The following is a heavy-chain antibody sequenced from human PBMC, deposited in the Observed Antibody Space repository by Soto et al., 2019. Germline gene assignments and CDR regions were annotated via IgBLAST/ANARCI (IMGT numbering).Heavy chain of an antibody. J-gene: IGHJ4*02. CDR2: IYYSGST. D-gene: IGHD3-22*01. CDR1: GGSISSGGYY. V-gene: IGHV4-31*03. CDR3: ARFGYSTNIGIDY. Sequence: SRTCTVSGGSISSGGYYWSWIRQHPGKGLEWIGYIYYSGSTYYNPSLKSRVTISVDTSKNQFSLKLSSVTAADTAVYYCARFGYSTNIGIDYWGQGTLVTVSS.